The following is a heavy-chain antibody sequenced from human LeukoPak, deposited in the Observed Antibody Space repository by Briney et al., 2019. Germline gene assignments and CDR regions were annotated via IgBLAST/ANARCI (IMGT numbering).Heavy chain of an antibody. Sequence: GSLRLSCAASGFTFSGDDMHWVRPATGKGLEWVSGIGTAGDTYYSGSVQGRFTISRDNARNSLYLQMNSLRAGDTAVYYCARSRLYGSGSYHDYWGQGTLVTVSS. D-gene: IGHD3-10*01. CDR1: GFTFSGDD. J-gene: IGHJ4*02. CDR2: IGTAGDT. CDR3: ARSRLYGSGSYHDY. V-gene: IGHV3-13*01.